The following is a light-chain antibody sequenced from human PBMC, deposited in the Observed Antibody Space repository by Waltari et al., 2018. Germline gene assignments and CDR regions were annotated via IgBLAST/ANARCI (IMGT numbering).Light chain of an antibody. Sequence: DIVMTQSPDSLAVSLGERATINCKASQSVLHTNNKNYLAWYQQKPGNPPKLLIYWASTRESGVPDRFSGSGSGTDFTLAISSLQAEDVAVYYCQQYYSAPNTFGQGTNVEIK. V-gene: IGKV4-1*01. CDR2: WAS. CDR3: QQYYSAPNT. CDR1: QSVLHTNNKNY. J-gene: IGKJ2*01.